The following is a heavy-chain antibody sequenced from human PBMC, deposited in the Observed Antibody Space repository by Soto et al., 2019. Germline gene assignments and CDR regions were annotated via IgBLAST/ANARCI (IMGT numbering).Heavy chain of an antibody. CDR3: TRDSPYFDL. V-gene: IGHV3-30*03. CDR1: GFTLSNYG. Sequence: GSLRLSCAASGFTLSNYGIYWVRQAPGKGLEWVAIISHDGSSEFYRDSVKGRFTISRDKSSNTVYLQMDSLRPDDTAVYYCTRDSPYFDLWGQGTLVTVSS. CDR2: ISHDGSSE. J-gene: IGHJ4*02.